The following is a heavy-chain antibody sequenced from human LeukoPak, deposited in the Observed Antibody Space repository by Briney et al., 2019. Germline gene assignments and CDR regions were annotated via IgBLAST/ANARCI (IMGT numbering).Heavy chain of an antibody. CDR3: ARTKNRMDA. Sequence: GASVKVSCKAFGYTFTSNYMHWVRQAPGQGLEWMGWINPNSGVTNYAQKFQGRVTMTRDTSINTAYMELSRLRSDDTAVYYCARTKNRMDAWGKGTTVTISS. CDR2: INPNSGVT. CDR1: GYTFTSNY. V-gene: IGHV1-2*02. D-gene: IGHD1-14*01. J-gene: IGHJ6*03.